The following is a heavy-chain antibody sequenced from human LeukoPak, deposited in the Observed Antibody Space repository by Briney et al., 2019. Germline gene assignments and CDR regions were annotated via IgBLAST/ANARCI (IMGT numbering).Heavy chain of an antibody. Sequence: ASVKVSCKASGGTFSSYAISWVRQAPGQGLEWMGGIIPIFGTANYAQKFQGRVTITADESTSTAYMELSSLRSEDTAVYYCAGRGTTGTNELIDYWGREPLVTVP. CDR3: AGRGTTGTNELIDY. V-gene: IGHV1-69*01. CDR1: GGTFSSYA. CDR2: IIPIFGTA. D-gene: IGHD1-1*01. J-gene: IGHJ4*02.